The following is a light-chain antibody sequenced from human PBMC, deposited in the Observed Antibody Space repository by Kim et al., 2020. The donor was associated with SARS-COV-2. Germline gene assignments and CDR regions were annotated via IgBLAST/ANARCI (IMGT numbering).Light chain of an antibody. J-gene: IGKJ5*01. CDR1: QTIGKS. Sequence: ASIGDTVTMTCRASQTIGKSVNWYQQKPGRAPNIVICDASSVETGVPSRFSGSVSGVDFTLTISSLQPDDRGTYYCQQSFTTHLTFGQGTRLEIK. CDR3: QQSFTTHLT. V-gene: IGKV1-39*01. CDR2: DAS.